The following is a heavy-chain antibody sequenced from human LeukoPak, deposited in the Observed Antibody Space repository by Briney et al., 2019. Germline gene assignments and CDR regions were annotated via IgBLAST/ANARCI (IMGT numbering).Heavy chain of an antibody. CDR3: ARGVLREQQLGCDY. D-gene: IGHD6-13*01. V-gene: IGHV1-3*01. J-gene: IGHJ4*02. CDR1: GYTFTSYA. Sequence: ASVTVSSTASGYTFTSYAIDWVSQAHGQMLEWMGWIKAGNGNTQYSKRFQGRVNINRDTSVGTAYMELSGVRSEDTGVYYCARGVLREQQLGCDYWAEGTVVSVSS. CDR2: IKAGNGNT.